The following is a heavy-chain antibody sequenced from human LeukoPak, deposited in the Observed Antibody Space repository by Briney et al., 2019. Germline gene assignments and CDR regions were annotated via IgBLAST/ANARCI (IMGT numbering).Heavy chain of an antibody. J-gene: IGHJ4*02. Sequence: PGGSLRLSCAASGFTVSSNYMSWARQAPGKGLEWVSVIYSGGSTYYADSVKGRFTISRDNSKNTLYLQMNSLRAEDTAVYYCARSAYYYDSSGFYYFDYWGQGTLVTVSS. CDR1: GFTVSSNY. CDR2: IYSGGST. D-gene: IGHD3-22*01. V-gene: IGHV3-53*01. CDR3: ARSAYYYDSSGFYYFDY.